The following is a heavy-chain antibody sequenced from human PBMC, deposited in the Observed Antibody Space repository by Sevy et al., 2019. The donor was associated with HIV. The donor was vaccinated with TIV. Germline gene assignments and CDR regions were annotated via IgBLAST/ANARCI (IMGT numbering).Heavy chain of an antibody. Sequence: GGSLRLSCAASGFTFSNYWMSWVRRAPGKGLEWVANIKRDGSEKYYMASVKGRFTISRDNAKNSLYLQINSLRAEDTAMYYCARDCSSTSCLWGLDVWGQGTTVTVSS. V-gene: IGHV3-7*03. J-gene: IGHJ6*02. CDR2: IKRDGSEK. D-gene: IGHD2-2*01. CDR1: GFTFSNYW. CDR3: ARDCSSTSCLWGLDV.